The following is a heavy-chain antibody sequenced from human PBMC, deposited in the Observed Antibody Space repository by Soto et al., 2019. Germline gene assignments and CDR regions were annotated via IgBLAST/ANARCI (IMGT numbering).Heavy chain of an antibody. Sequence: PSETLSLTCTVSGGSISSYYWSWIRQPPGKGLEWIGYIYYSGSTNYNPSLKSRVTISVDTSKNQFSLKLSSVTAADTAVYYCARRDYYDSSGYSDAFDIWAQRTTVTGSS. D-gene: IGHD3-22*01. CDR2: IYYSGST. CDR1: GGSISSYY. V-gene: IGHV4-59*01. CDR3: ARRDYYDSSGYSDAFDI. J-gene: IGHJ3*02.